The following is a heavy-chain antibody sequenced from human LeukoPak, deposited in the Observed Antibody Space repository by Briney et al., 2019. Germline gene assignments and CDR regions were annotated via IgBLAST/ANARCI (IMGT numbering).Heavy chain of an antibody. V-gene: IGHV1-2*02. D-gene: IGHD6-13*01. CDR3: ARARALRAAVNY. CDR2: INPNSGGT. CDR1: GYTFTGYY. J-gene: IGHJ4*02. Sequence: ASVKVSCKASGYTFTGYYMHWVRQAPGQGLEWMGWINPNSGGTNYAQKFQGRVTMTRDTSISTAYMELSSLRSDDTAVYYCARARALRAAVNYWGQGTLVTVSS.